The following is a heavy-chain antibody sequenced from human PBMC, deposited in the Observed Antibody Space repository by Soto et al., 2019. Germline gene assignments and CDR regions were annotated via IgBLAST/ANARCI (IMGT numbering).Heavy chain of an antibody. V-gene: IGHV4-59*01. J-gene: IGHJ3*02. Sequence: QVQLQESGPGLVKPSETLSLTCTVSGGSISSYYWSWIRHPPGQGLEWIGYIYYSGSTNYNPSLETRVTISVDTSKNQCSLKLSSVTAADTAVYYCARVWGGAFDNWGQGTMVTVSS. D-gene: IGHD3-10*01. CDR2: IYYSGST. CDR1: GGSISSYY. CDR3: ARVWGGAFDN.